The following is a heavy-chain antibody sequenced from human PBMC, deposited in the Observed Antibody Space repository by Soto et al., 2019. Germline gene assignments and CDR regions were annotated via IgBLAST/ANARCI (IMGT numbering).Heavy chain of an antibody. CDR3: ATSNWFDP. CDR1: GGSISSSSYY. CDR2: IYYSGST. J-gene: IGHJ5*02. Sequence: QLQLQESGPGLVKPSETLSLTCTVSGGSISSSSYYWGWIRQPPGKGLEWIGIIYYSGSTYYNPSLKSRVTISVETSKSQFSLKLSSVSATDTAVYYCATSNWFDPWGQGTLVTVSS. V-gene: IGHV4-39*01.